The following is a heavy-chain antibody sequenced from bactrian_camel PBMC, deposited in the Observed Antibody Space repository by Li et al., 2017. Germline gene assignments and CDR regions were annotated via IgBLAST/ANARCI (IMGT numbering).Heavy chain of an antibody. CDR1: GFIFRDHY. J-gene: IGHJ4*01. D-gene: IGHD3*01. V-gene: IGHV3S1*01. Sequence: VQLVESGGGSVQPGESLRLSCAASGFIFRDHYMNWVRQAPGKGLEWVSLINSAGSTYYLDSVKGRFTISRDYAANTLYLQMNSLKSEDTALYYCATAYQITVRDHCSYRGQGTQVTVS. CDR3: ATAYQITVRDHCSY. CDR2: INSAGST.